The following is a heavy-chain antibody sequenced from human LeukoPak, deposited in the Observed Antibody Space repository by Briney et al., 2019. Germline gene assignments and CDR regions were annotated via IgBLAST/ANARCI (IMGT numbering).Heavy chain of an antibody. V-gene: IGHV3-43*02. CDR2: ISGDGGST. J-gene: IGHJ1*01. CDR1: GFTFDDYA. Sequence: PGGSLRLSCAASGFTFDDYAMRWVRQAPGKGLEWVSLISGDGGSTYYADSVKGRFTISRDNSKNSLYLQMNSLRTEDTALYYCAKDLIAVAGTTEYFQHWGQGTLVTVSS. CDR3: AKDLIAVAGTTEYFQH. D-gene: IGHD6-19*01.